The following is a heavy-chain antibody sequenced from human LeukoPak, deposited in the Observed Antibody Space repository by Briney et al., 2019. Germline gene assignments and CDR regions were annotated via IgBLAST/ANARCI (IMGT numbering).Heavy chain of an antibody. CDR2: ISYDGSNK. CDR3: ARERIVVVPAAIPSKGLDY. Sequence: GRSLRLSCAASGFTFSSYAMHGLRQAPGKGLERVAVISYDGSNKYYADSVKGRFTISRDNSKNTLYLQMNSLRAEDTAVYYCARERIVVVPAAIPSKGLDYWGQGTLVTVSS. J-gene: IGHJ4*02. CDR1: GFTFSSYA. D-gene: IGHD2-2*02. V-gene: IGHV3-30*01.